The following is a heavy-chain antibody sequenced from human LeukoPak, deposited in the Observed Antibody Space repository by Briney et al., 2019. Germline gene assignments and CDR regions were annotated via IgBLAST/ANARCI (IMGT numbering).Heavy chain of an antibody. V-gene: IGHV4-39*07. CDR2: IYYSGST. J-gene: IGHJ4*02. D-gene: IGHD1-26*01. CDR3: ARENLGATTGY. Sequence: SETLSLTCTVSGGSISSYYWGWIRQPPGKGLEWIGSIYYSGSTYYNPSLKSRVTISVDTSKNQFSLKLSSVTAADTAVYYCARENLGATTGYWGQGTLVTVSS. CDR1: GGSISSYY.